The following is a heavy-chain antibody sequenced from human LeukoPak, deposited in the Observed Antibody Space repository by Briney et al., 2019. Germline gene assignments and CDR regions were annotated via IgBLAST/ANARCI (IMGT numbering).Heavy chain of an antibody. Sequence: SETLSLTCTVSGGSISSSSYYWGWLRQPPGKGLEWNGSIYYSGSTYYNPSLKSRVTISVDTSKNQFSLKLRSVTAADTAVYYCAIVVVPAAPENQYYYYGMDVWGQGTTVTVSS. J-gene: IGHJ6*02. CDR2: IYYSGST. CDR1: GGSISSSSYY. D-gene: IGHD2-2*01. V-gene: IGHV4-39*01. CDR3: AIVVVPAAPENQYYYYGMDV.